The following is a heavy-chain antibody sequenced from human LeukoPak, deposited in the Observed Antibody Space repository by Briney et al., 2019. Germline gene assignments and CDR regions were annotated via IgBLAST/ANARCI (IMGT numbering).Heavy chain of an antibody. V-gene: IGHV4-39*07. D-gene: IGHD1-1*01. CDR1: GGSISSSSYY. J-gene: IGHJ3*02. CDR2: IYYSGST. Sequence: PSETLSLTCTVSGGSISSSSYYWGWIRQPTGKGLEWIGSIYYSGSTYYNPSLKSRVTISVDTSKNQFSLKLSSVTAADTAVYYCARDWNPGGAFDIWGQGTMVTVSS. CDR3: ARDWNPGGAFDI.